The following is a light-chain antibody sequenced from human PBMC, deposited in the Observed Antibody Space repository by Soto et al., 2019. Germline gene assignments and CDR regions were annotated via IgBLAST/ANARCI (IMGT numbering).Light chain of an antibody. CDR1: SSDVGGYNY. V-gene: IGLV2-14*01. Sequence: QSALTQPASVSGSPGQSITISCTVTSSDVGGYNYVSWYQPHPGKPPKFLIYEVSNRPSGVSNRFSCSKSGNTASLTISGLQAEDEDDYYCSSYTSTNTWVFGGGTKVTVL. J-gene: IGLJ3*02. CDR3: SSYTSTNTWV. CDR2: EVS.